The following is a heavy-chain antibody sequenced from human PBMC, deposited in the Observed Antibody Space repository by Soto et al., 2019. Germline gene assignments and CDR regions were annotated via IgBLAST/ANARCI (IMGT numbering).Heavy chain of an antibody. J-gene: IGHJ1*01. D-gene: IGHD3-16*01. CDR3: ARWGTTGGLDV. Sequence: QVQLVESGGGVVQPGTSLRVSCVGSGFTFRSYVIHWVRQAPGKGLEWVALTAYDGSDKYYGDSVRGRFTISRDNSRNTVDLQMDSLRLEDTALCYCARWGTTGGLDVWGQGTVVSVSS. CDR1: GFTFRSYV. CDR2: TAYDGSDK. V-gene: IGHV3-30*19.